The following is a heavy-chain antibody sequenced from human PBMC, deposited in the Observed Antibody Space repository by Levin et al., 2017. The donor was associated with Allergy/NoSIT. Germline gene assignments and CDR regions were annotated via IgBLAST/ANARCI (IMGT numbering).Heavy chain of an antibody. CDR2: IKNKGDGGTT. Sequence: GESLKISCAASGFTFNDAWMSWVRQAPGKGLEWLGRIKNKGDGGTTDFAAPVKGRFTISRDDSKRMLYLQMNSLKTEDTAVYYCTTDPRHWGQGTLVTASS. V-gene: IGHV3-15*01. J-gene: IGHJ4*02. CDR1: GFTFNDAW. CDR3: TTDPRH.